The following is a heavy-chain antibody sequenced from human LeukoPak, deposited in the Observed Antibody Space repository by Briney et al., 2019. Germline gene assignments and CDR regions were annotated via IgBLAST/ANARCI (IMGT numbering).Heavy chain of an antibody. V-gene: IGHV3-66*01. CDR1: GFTVSSNY. D-gene: IGHD4-23*01. CDR2: IYSGDST. Sequence: GSLRLSCATSGFTVSSNYMSWVRQAPGKGLEWVSLIYSGDSTYYADSVTGRFTISRDNSKNTLYLQMNSLRAEDTAVYYCARAPFGGNDDHWGQGTLVTVSS. J-gene: IGHJ4*02. CDR3: ARAPFGGNDDH.